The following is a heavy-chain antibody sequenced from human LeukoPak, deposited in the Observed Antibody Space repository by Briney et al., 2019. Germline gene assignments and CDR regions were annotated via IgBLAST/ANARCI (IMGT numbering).Heavy chain of an antibody. J-gene: IGHJ4*02. CDR3: AREVATITVAAAGGIDY. V-gene: IGHV1-46*01. CDR1: GYSFTSYY. D-gene: IGHD5-12*01. Sequence: ASVKVSCKASGYSFTSYYMHWVRQAPGQGLEWMGFINPSGSSAAYAQKFQGRLTMTRDMFTSTAYMELRSLRSDDTAVYYCAREVATITVAAAGGIDYWGQGTLVTVSS. CDR2: INPSGSSA.